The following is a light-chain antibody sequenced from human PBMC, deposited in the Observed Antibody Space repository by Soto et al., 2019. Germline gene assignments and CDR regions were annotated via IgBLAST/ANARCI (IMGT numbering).Light chain of an antibody. CDR3: CSYAGRSTVHV. V-gene: IGLV2-23*02. J-gene: IGLJ1*01. Sequence: QSALTQPASVSESPGQSITISCTGTSNDVGNYNLVSWYQQNPGKAPKLIIYEVSKRPSGVSNRFSGSKSGNTASLTISGLQAEDEADYYCCSYAGRSTVHVFGTGTKVPVL. CDR1: SNDVGNYNL. CDR2: EVS.